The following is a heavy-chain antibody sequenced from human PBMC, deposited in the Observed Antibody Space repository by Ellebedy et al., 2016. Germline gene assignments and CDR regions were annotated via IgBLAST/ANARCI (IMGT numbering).Heavy chain of an antibody. Sequence: SVKVSXXASGGTFSSYAISWVRQAPGQGLEWMGGIIPIFGTANYAQKFQGRVTITADESTSTAYMELSSLRSEDTAVYYCASGAYGDYVDYYYYYGMDVWGQGTTVTVSS. CDR2: IIPIFGTA. D-gene: IGHD4-17*01. CDR1: GGTFSSYA. J-gene: IGHJ6*02. CDR3: ASGAYGDYVDYYYYYGMDV. V-gene: IGHV1-69*13.